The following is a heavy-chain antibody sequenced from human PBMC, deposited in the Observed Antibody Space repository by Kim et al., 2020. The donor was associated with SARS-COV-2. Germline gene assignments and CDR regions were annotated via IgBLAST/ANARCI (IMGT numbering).Heavy chain of an antibody. CDR1: GGSFSGYY. D-gene: IGHD2-2*01. J-gene: IGHJ5*02. CDR2: INHSGST. V-gene: IGHV4-34*01. Sequence: SETLSLTCAVYGGSFSGYYWSWIRQPPGQGLEWIGEINHSGSTNYNPSLKSRVTISVDTSKNQFSLKLSSVTAADTAVYYCARSSWAPAGRWGRGNWFDPWAQETLVTVSS. CDR3: ARSSWAPAGRWGRGNWFDP.